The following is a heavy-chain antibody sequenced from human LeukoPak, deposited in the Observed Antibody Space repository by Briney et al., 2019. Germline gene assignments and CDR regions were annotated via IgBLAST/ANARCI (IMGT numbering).Heavy chain of an antibody. Sequence: GASVKVSCKASVYTFTSYAMNWVRQAPGQGLECMGWINTNTGNPTYAQGFTGRFVFSLDTSVTTTYLQINDLKAEDTAVYFCARALDSLGGLSLPDYWGQGTLVTVSS. CDR2: INTNTGNP. V-gene: IGHV7-4-1*02. J-gene: IGHJ4*02. CDR1: VYTFTSYA. D-gene: IGHD3-16*02. CDR3: ARALDSLGGLSLPDY.